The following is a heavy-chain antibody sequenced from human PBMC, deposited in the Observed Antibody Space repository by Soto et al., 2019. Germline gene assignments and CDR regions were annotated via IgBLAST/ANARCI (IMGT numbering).Heavy chain of an antibody. CDR1: GGSISPYY. J-gene: IGHJ4*02. D-gene: IGHD3-22*01. CDR2: TYYTGTT. CDR3: ARLGGYYQALDS. V-gene: IGHV4-59*08. Sequence: LSLTCTVSGGSISPYYWSWIRQPPGKGLEWIGYTYYTGTTNYYPSLKSRVTMSVDTSKNQFSLKLSSVTAADTAVYYCARLGGYYQALDSWGPGTLVTVSS.